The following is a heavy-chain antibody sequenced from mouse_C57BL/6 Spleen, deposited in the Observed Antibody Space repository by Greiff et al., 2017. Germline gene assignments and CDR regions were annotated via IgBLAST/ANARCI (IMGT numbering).Heavy chain of an antibody. CDR1: GYSITSGYY. V-gene: IGHV3-6*01. Sequence: EVQVVESGPGLVKPSQSLSLTCSVTGYSITSGYYWNWIRQFPGNKLEWMGYISYDGSNNYNPSLKNRISITRDTSKNQFFLKLNSVTTEDTATYYCARGTAYWYFDVWGTGTTVTVSS. CDR3: ARGTAYWYFDV. CDR2: ISYDGSN. J-gene: IGHJ1*03.